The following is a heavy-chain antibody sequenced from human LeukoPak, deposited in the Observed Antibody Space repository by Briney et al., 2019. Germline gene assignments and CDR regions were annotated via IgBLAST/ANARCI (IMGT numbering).Heavy chain of an antibody. CDR2: IYYSGST. J-gene: IGHJ4*02. CDR1: GGSLSSYY. D-gene: IGHD6-13*01. V-gene: IGHV4-59*01. CDR3: AREEIAAAGLDY. Sequence: SETLSLTCTVSGGSLSSYYWSWIRQPPGKGLEWIGYIYYSGSTKYNPSLKSRVTISLDTSKNQFSLKLSSVTAADTAVYYCAREEIAAAGLDYWGQGTLVTVSS.